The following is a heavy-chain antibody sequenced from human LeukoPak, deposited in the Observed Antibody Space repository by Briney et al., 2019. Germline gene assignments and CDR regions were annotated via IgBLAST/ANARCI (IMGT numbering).Heavy chain of an antibody. CDR1: GYTFTSYD. D-gene: IGHD4-23*01. V-gene: IGHV1-8*01. Sequence: EASLKVSCKASGYTFTSYDINWVRQATGQGLEWMGWMNPNSGNTGYAQKFQGRVTMTRNTSISTAYMELSSLRSEDTAVYYCARGRTPRGVPDYWGQGTLVTVSS. CDR2: MNPNSGNT. J-gene: IGHJ4*02. CDR3: ARGRTPRGVPDY.